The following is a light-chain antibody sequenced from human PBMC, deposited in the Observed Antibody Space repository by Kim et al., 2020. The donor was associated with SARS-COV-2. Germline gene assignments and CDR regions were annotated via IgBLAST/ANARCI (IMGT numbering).Light chain of an antibody. CDR3: QQYGSPST. J-gene: IGKJ4*01. V-gene: IGKV1-5*03. CDR1: QSISTW. CDR2: EAS. Sequence: AATIGDRVTITCRASQSISTWLAWYQQKPGKAPNLLIYEASTLQNEVPSRFSGSGSGTEFTLTINSLQPDDSATYYCQQYGSPSTFGGGTKVDIK.